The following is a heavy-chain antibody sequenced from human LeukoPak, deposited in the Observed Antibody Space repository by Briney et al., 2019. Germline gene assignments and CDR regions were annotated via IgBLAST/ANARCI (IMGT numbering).Heavy chain of an antibody. J-gene: IGHJ4*02. CDR1: GGSFSGYY. Sequence: PSETLSLTCAVHGGSFSGYYWTWIRQPPGKGLEWIGEIIDTGSTKYTSSLKSRVTISVDTSKNQFSLKLSSVTAADTAVYYCARLSGYDWESFYDYWGQGTLVTVSS. D-gene: IGHD5-12*01. CDR3: ARLSGYDWESFYDY. V-gene: IGHV4-34*12. CDR2: IIDTGST.